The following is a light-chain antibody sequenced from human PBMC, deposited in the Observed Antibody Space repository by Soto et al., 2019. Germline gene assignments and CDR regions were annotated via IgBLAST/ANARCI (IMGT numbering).Light chain of an antibody. CDR1: QSVSGN. CDR3: QQYSNWPT. CDR2: DTA. Sequence: EVEMTQSPATLSVSPGGRATLSCRASQSVSGNLAWYQQKPGQAPRLLIYDTATRATGTPARFSGRGSGTEFTLTISSLQSEDFAVYYCQQYSNWPTFGQGTRLEMK. J-gene: IGKJ5*01. V-gene: IGKV3-15*01.